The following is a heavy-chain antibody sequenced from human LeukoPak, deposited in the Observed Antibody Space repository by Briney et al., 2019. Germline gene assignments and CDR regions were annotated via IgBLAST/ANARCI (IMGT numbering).Heavy chain of an antibody. CDR3: AREEGRITMIVVVPPPPFFDI. J-gene: IGHJ3*02. CDR1: GYTFTGYY. Sequence: ASVKVSCKASGYTFTGYYMHWVRQAPGQGLEWMGWINPNSGGTNYAQKFQGRVTMTRDTSISTAYMELSRLRSDDTAVYYCAREEGRITMIVVVPPPPFFDIWGQGTMVTVSS. D-gene: IGHD3-22*01. V-gene: IGHV1-2*02. CDR2: INPNSGGT.